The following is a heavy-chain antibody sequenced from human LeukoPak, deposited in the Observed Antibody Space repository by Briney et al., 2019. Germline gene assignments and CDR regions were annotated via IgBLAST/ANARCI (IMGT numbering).Heavy chain of an antibody. J-gene: IGHJ3*02. CDR1: GFTFSSYA. Sequence: GRSLRLSCAASGFTFSSYAMHWVRQAPGKGLEWVAVISYDGSNKYYADSVKGRLTISRDNSKNTLYLQMNSLRAEDTAVYYCARDGRGYSAWDDAFDIWGQGTMVTVSS. D-gene: IGHD5-18*01. CDR3: ARDGRGYSAWDDAFDI. CDR2: ISYDGSNK. V-gene: IGHV3-30-3*01.